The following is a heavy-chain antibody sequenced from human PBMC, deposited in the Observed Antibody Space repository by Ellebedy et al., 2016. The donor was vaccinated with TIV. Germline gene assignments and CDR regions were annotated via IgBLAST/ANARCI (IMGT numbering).Heavy chain of an antibody. Sequence: SVKVSXXASGGTFSSYAISWVRQAPGQGLEWMGGIIPIFGTANYAQKFQGRVTITADESTSTAYMELRSLRSDDTAVYYCARSPPGYCSSTSCLYYYYGMDVWGQGTTVTVSS. CDR3: ARSPPGYCSSTSCLYYYYGMDV. D-gene: IGHD2-2*01. J-gene: IGHJ6*02. CDR2: IIPIFGTA. V-gene: IGHV1-69*13. CDR1: GGTFSSYA.